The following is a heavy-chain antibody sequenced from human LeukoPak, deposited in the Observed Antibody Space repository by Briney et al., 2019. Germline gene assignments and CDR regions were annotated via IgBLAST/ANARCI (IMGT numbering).Heavy chain of an antibody. D-gene: IGHD2-15*01. CDR2: MNPNSGNT. J-gene: IGHJ4*02. CDR3: ARGVGCSGGSCSDY. V-gene: IGHV1-8*01. CDR1: GYTFTSYD. Sequence: ASVKVSCKASGYTFTSYDINWVRQATGQGLELMGWMNPNSGNTGYAQKFQGRVTMTRNTSISTAYMELSSLRSEDTAVYYCARGVGCSGGSCSDYWGQGTLVTVSS.